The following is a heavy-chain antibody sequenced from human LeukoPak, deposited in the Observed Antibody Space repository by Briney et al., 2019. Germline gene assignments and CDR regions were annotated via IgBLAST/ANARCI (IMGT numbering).Heavy chain of an antibody. J-gene: IGHJ4*02. V-gene: IGHV1-2*02. Sequence: ASVKVSCKASGYTFTGYYMHWVRQAPGQGLEWMGWINPNSGGTNYAQKFQGRVTMTRDTSISTAHMELSRLRSDDTAVYYCARGRGGVGATTYWGQGTLVTVSS. CDR3: ARGRGGVGATTY. D-gene: IGHD1-26*01. CDR2: INPNSGGT. CDR1: GYTFTGYY.